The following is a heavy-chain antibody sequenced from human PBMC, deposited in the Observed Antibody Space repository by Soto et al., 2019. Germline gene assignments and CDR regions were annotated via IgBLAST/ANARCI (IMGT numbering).Heavy chain of an antibody. CDR2: ISGSGGST. D-gene: IGHD3-3*01. CDR1: VFTFISYA. J-gene: IGHJ4*02. Sequence: PGWSLRLSCASSVFTFISYAMSWVRQAPGKGLEWVSAISGSGGSTYYADSVKGRFTISRDNSKNTLHLQMNSLRAEDTAVYYCAKGNDFWSGYKYWGQGTLVTVSS. V-gene: IGHV3-23*01. CDR3: AKGNDFWSGYKY.